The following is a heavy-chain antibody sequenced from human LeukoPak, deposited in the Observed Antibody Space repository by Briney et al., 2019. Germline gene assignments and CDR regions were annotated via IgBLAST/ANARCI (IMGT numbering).Heavy chain of an antibody. J-gene: IGHJ1*01. CDR1: GGSISSYY. CDR3: ASLWFGEDPAEYFQH. V-gene: IGHV4-59*01. Sequence: SETLSLTCTVSGGSISSYYWSWIRQPPGKGLEWIGYIYYSGSTNYNPSLKSRVTISVDTSKNQFSLKLSSVTAADTAVYYCASLWFGEDPAEYFQHWGQGTLVTVSS. D-gene: IGHD3-10*01. CDR2: IYYSGST.